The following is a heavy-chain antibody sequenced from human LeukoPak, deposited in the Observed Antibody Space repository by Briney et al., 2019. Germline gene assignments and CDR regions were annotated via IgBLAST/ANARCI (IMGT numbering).Heavy chain of an antibody. CDR1: GGSLSSGSDY. V-gene: IGHV4-61*02. D-gene: IGHD3-3*01. Sequence: PSETLSLTCTVSGGSLSSGSDYWSWIRQSAGKGLEWIGRIYASGSTNYNPSLKSRVTISVDTPKNQFSLKLSSVTAADTAVYYCARSGYSNFDYWGQGTLVTVSS. J-gene: IGHJ4*02. CDR3: ARSGYSNFDY. CDR2: IYASGST.